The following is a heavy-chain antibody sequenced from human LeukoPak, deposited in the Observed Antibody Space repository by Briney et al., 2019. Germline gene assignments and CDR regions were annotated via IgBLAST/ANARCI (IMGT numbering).Heavy chain of an antibody. J-gene: IGHJ4*02. CDR3: ARGGRYNWKRIDY. CDR1: GGSFSGYY. V-gene: IGHV4-34*01. CDR2: INHSGST. Sequence: PSETLSLTCAVYGGSFSGYYWSWIRQPPGKGLEWIGEINHSGSTNYNPSLKSRVTISVDTFKNQFSLKLSSVTAADTAVYYCARGGRYNWKRIDYWGQGTLVTVSS. D-gene: IGHD1-20*01.